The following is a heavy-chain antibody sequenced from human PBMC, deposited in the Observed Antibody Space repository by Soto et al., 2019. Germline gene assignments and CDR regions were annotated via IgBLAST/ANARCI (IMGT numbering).Heavy chain of an antibody. J-gene: IGHJ4*02. CDR3: VKGEYYYDSGAYYPFDY. D-gene: IGHD3-22*01. V-gene: IGHV3-64D*06. Sequence: GGSLRLSCSASGFTFSIYAIHWVRQAPGKGLEYVSTISPNGDSTYYADSVKGRFAISRDNSKNTLYPQMSSLRAEDTAVYYCVKGEYYYDSGAYYPFDYWGQGTLVTVSS. CDR1: GFTFSIYA. CDR2: ISPNGDST.